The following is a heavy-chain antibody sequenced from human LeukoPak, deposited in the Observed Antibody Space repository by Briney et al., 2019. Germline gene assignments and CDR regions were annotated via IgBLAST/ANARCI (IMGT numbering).Heavy chain of an antibody. CDR2: ISSDSNYI. CDR3: ATLQLGPTTNY. J-gene: IGHJ4*02. D-gene: IGHD1-26*01. CDR1: GFTFSNYS. Sequence: GGSLRLSCAASGFTFSNYSMNWVRQAPGKGLEWVSSISSDSNYIYYADSIQGRFTISRDNAESSLYLQMNSLRAEDTAVYYCATLQLGPTTNYWGQGTLVTVSS. V-gene: IGHV3-21*01.